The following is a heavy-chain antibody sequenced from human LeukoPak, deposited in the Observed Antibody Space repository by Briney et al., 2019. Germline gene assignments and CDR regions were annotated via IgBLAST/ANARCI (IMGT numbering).Heavy chain of an antibody. J-gene: IGHJ4*02. CDR3: ARGGVLSVTTVLDY. CDR1: GGTFSSYA. V-gene: IGHV1-69*06. D-gene: IGHD4-17*01. Sequence: ASVKVSCKASGGTFSSYATSWVRQAPGQGLEWMGGIIPIFGTANYAQKFQGRVTITADKSTSTAYMELSSLRSEDTAVYYCARGGVLSVTTVLDYWGQGTLVTVSS. CDR2: IIPIFGTA.